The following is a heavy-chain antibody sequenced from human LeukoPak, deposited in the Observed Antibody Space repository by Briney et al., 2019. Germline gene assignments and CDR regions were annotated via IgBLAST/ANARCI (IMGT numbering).Heavy chain of an antibody. J-gene: IGHJ6*02. D-gene: IGHD7-27*01. CDR1: GGSVSSYY. V-gene: IGHV4-59*02. Sequence: PSETLSLTCAVSGGSVSSYYWSWIRQSPGKGLEWIGYIYYSGSTNYNPSLKSRVTISVDTSKNQFSLKLSSVTAADTAMYYCARGVWGDYYYYGMDVWGQGTTVTVS. CDR2: IYYSGST. CDR3: ARGVWGDYYYYGMDV.